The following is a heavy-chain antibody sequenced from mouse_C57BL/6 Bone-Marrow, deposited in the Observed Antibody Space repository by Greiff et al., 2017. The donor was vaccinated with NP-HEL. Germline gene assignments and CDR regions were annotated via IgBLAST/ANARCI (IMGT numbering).Heavy chain of an antibody. V-gene: IGHV5-9-1*02. CDR3: TREGGYYRPAMDY. Sequence: EVQGVESGEGLVKPGGSLKLSCAASGFTFSSYAMSWVRQTPEKRLEWVAYISSGGDYIYYADTVKGRFTISRDNARNTLYLQMSSLKSEDTAMYYCTREGGYYRPAMDYWGQGTSVTVSS. CDR2: ISSGGDYI. CDR1: GFTFSSYA. J-gene: IGHJ4*01. D-gene: IGHD2-3*01.